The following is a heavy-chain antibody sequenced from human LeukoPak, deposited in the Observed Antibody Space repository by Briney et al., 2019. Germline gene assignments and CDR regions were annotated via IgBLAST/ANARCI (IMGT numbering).Heavy chain of an antibody. Sequence: PSQTLSLTCAVSGGSISSGGYSWSWIRQPPGKGLEWIGYIYHSGSTYYNPSLKSRVTISVDRSKNQFSLKLSSVTAAGTAVYYCAREDSSGFGFDYWGQGTLVTVSS. D-gene: IGHD3-22*01. CDR1: GGSISSGGYS. J-gene: IGHJ4*02. CDR3: AREDSSGFGFDY. CDR2: IYHSGST. V-gene: IGHV4-30-2*01.